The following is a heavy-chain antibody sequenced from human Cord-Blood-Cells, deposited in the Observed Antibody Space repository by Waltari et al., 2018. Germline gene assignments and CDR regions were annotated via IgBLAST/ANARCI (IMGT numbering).Heavy chain of an antibody. J-gene: IGHJ2*01. V-gene: IGHV3-30*03. CDR2: ISYDGSNK. Sequence: QVQLVESGGGMVQPGRSLRLSCAASGFTFSSYGMHWVRQAPGKGLEWVEVISYDGSNKYYADSVKGRFTISRDNSKNTLYLQMNSLRAEDTAVYYCAGAENYWYFDLWGRGTLVTVSS. CDR3: AGAENYWYFDL. CDR1: GFTFSSYG.